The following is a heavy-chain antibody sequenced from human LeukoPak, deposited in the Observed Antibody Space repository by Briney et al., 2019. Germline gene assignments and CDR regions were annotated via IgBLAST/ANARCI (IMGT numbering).Heavy chain of an antibody. CDR3: ASRSTYYYGSGSYYWSY. D-gene: IGHD3-10*01. CDR1: GGSISSSSYY. CDR2: IYYSGST. J-gene: IGHJ4*02. V-gene: IGHV4-39*01. Sequence: SETLSLTCTVSGGSISSSSYYWGWIRQPPGKGLEGIGSIYYSGSTYYNPSLKSRVTISVDTSKNQFSLKLSSVTAAATAVHYCASRSTYYYGSGSYYWSYWGQGTLVTVSS.